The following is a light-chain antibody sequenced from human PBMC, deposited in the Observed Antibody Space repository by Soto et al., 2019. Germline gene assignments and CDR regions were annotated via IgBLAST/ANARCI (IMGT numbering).Light chain of an antibody. J-gene: IGKJ1*01. V-gene: IGKV3-15*01. Sequence: EILMTQSPSTVAVSPGDRVTLSCRASRTVHSNVAWYQHKPGQAPRLLIYGASFRATGMPARLSGSGFGTDFTLTISRLHSEDFALYYCQQYHNLWTFGQGTKVDIK. CDR2: GAS. CDR1: RTVHSN. CDR3: QQYHNLWT.